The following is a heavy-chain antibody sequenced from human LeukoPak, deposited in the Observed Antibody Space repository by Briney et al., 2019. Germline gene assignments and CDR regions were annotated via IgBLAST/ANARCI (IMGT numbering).Heavy chain of an antibody. J-gene: IGHJ4*02. D-gene: IGHD1-26*01. V-gene: IGHV4-59*12. CDR3: ARGVSDGASNHFDY. Sequence: SETLSLTCTVSGGSISTYYWSCIRQPPGKGLEWIGEIYHSGSTNYNPSLKSRVTISVDKSKNQFSLKLSSVTAADTAVYYCARGVSDGASNHFDYWGQGTLVSVSS. CDR2: IYHSGST. CDR1: GGSISTYY.